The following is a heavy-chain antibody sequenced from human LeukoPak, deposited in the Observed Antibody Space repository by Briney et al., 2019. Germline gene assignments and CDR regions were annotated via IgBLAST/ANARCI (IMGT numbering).Heavy chain of an antibody. CDR3: ATHCSSTSCYSTRFDY. CDR1: GGSFSGYY. Sequence: SETLSLTCAVYGGSFSGYYWSWIRQPPGKGLEWLGEINHSGSTNYNPSLKSRVTISVDTSKNQFSLKLSSVTAADTAVYYCATHCSSTSCYSTRFDYWGQGTLVTVSS. D-gene: IGHD2-2*01. V-gene: IGHV4-34*01. J-gene: IGHJ4*02. CDR2: INHSGST.